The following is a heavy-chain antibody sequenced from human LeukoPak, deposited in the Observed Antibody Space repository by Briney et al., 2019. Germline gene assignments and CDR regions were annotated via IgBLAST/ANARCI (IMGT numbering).Heavy chain of an antibody. CDR2: INPNSGGT. D-gene: IGHD6-13*01. Sequence: ASVRVSCKASGYTLTGYYMHWVRQAPGQGLQWMGWINPNSGGTNFAQNFQGRVTMTSDTSINTAYMELTRLRYDDTAVYYCARITGYTSSWSDGLDIWGQRTMVTVSS. V-gene: IGHV1-2*02. CDR1: GYTLTGYY. CDR3: ARITGYTSSWSDGLDI. J-gene: IGHJ3*02.